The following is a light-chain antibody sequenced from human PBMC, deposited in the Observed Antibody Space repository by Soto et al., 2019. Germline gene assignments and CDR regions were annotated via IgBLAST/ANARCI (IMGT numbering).Light chain of an antibody. J-gene: IGKJ4*01. Sequence: EIVLTQSPATLSLSPGERATLSCRASQDVSVYLAWYQQKPGQPPRLLIYDGSYRATGIPARFSGSGSGTDFTLTISSLEPEDSAIYYCQQRSKWPPLNFGGGTKVEI. V-gene: IGKV3-11*01. CDR3: QQRSKWPPLN. CDR2: DGS. CDR1: QDVSVY.